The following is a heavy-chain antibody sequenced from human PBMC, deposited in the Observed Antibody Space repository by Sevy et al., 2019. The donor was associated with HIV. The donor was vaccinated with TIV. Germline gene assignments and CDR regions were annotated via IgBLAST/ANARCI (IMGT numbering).Heavy chain of an antibody. V-gene: IGHV4-59*01. CDR3: ARGMTTVVNYYGMDV. CDR2: IYYSGST. Sequence: SETLSLTCTVSGDSISSYYWNWIRQPPGKGLEWIGYIYYSGSTNYNPSLKSRVSISVDTSKNHFSLKLRSVTAADTAVYYCARGMTTVVNYYGMDVWGQGTTVTVSS. J-gene: IGHJ6*02. CDR1: GDSISSYY. D-gene: IGHD4-17*01.